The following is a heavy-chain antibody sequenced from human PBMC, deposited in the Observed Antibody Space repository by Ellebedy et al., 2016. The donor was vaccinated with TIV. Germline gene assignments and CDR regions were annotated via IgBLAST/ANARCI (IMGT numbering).Heavy chain of an antibody. CDR3: AKGSNYDSSGTLDY. Sequence: GGSLRLXCAASGFTVSSNYMSWVRQAPGKGLEWVSVIYSGGSTYNADSVKGRFTISRDNSKNTLYLQMNSLRAEDTAVYYCAKGSNYDSSGTLDYWGQGTLVTVSS. D-gene: IGHD3-22*01. CDR1: GFTVSSNY. J-gene: IGHJ4*02. V-gene: IGHV3-53*01. CDR2: IYSGGST.